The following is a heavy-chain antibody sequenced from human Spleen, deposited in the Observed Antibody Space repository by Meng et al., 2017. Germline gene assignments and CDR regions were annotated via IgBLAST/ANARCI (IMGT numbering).Heavy chain of an antibody. J-gene: IGHJ4*02. CDR3: ARLMVRYCTNGVCSPNDY. CDR2: IYTSGST. D-gene: IGHD2-8*01. CDR1: GFTFSSYN. V-gene: IGHV4-4*07. Sequence: ESLKISCAASGFTFSSYNMHWVRQAPGKGLEWIGRIYTSGSTNYNPSLKSRVTISVDTSKNQFSLKLRSVTAADTAVYYCARLMVRYCTNGVCSPNDYWGQGTLVTVSS.